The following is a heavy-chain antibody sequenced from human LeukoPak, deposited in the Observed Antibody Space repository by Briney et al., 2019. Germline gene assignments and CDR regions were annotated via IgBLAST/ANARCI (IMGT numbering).Heavy chain of an antibody. V-gene: IGHV4-4*07. CDR1: GGSISSYY. J-gene: IGHJ4*02. D-gene: IGHD6-13*01. CDR2: IYSTGSN. CDR3: ARQIASAGTAGFDY. Sequence: SETLSLTCTGSGGSISSYYWSWIRQPAGKGLEWIGRIYSTGSNNSNPSLKSRVTMSVDTSKNQFSLRLRSVTAADTAVYYCARQIASAGTAGFDYWGQGTLVTVSS.